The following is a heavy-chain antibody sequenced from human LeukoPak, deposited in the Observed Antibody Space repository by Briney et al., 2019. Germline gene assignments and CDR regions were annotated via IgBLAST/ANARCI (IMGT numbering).Heavy chain of an antibody. Sequence: ASVKVSCKASGYTFTGYYMHWVGQAPGQGLEWMGWINPNSGGTNYAQKFQGRVTMTRDTSISTAYMQLSRLRSDDTAVYYCARGDSSSWYYYYYYMHVWGKGTTVTISS. CDR2: INPNSGGT. CDR1: GYTFTGYY. V-gene: IGHV1-2*02. J-gene: IGHJ6*03. D-gene: IGHD6-13*01. CDR3: ARGDSSSWYYYYYYMHV.